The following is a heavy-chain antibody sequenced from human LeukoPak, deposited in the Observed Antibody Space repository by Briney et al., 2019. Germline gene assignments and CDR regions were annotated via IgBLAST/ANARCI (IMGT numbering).Heavy chain of an antibody. Sequence: GGSLRLSCAASRFTFSSYWMHWVRQAPGKGLVWVSRISSDGSTVYADFVKGRFTISRDNAKNTPYLQMNSLREEDTAVYYCLGSTGWPGYWGQGTLVTVSS. CDR3: LGSTGWPGY. J-gene: IGHJ4*02. V-gene: IGHV3-74*01. CDR2: ISSDGST. D-gene: IGHD6-19*01. CDR1: RFTFSSYW.